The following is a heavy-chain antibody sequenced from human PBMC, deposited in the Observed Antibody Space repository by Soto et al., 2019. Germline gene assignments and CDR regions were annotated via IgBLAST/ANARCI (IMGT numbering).Heavy chain of an antibody. V-gene: IGHV2-26*01. CDR2: IFWNDER. CDR3: ARALREELPIYYFDS. CDR1: GFSLSKARMG. J-gene: IGHJ4*02. D-gene: IGHD1-7*01. Sequence: SGPYAGEPTETLTLTCTVSGFSLSKARMGVSWIRQPPGKALEWLAHIFWNDERSYNTSLKSRLTISRDTSKSQVVLTMTNVDPVDTGTYFCARALREELPIYYFDSWGQGTLVTVSS.